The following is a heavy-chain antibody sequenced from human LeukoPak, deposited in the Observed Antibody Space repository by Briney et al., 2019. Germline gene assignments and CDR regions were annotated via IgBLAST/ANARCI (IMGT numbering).Heavy chain of an antibody. CDR1: GYTFTGYY. CDR2: INPNSGGT. J-gene: IGHJ6*03. D-gene: IGHD2-15*01. V-gene: IGHV1-2*06. Sequence: ASVKVSCEASGYTFTGYYMHWVRQAPGQGLEWMGRINPNSGGTNYAQKFQGRVTMTRDTSISTAYMELSRLRSDDTAVYYCARGHHYCSGGSCYSGGYYYMDVWGKGTTVTVSS. CDR3: ARGHHYCSGGSCYSGGYYYMDV.